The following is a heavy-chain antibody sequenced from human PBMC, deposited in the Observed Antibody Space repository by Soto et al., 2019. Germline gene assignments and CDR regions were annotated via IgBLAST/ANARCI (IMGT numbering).Heavy chain of an antibody. J-gene: IGHJ4*02. CDR3: ARIYRYYYDSSGYYYLDY. CDR2: IFSNDEK. V-gene: IGHV2-26*01. D-gene: IGHD3-22*01. CDR1: GFSLSNARMG. Sequence: QVTLKESGRVLVKPTETLTLTCTVSGFSLSNARMGVSWIRQPPGKALEWLAHIFSNDEKSYSTSLKSRLTISKDTSKTPVVLTMTNMDLVDTATYYCARIYRYYYDSSGYYYLDYWGQGTLVTVSS.